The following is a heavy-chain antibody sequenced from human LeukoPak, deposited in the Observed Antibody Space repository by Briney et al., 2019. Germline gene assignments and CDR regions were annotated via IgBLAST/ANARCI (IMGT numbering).Heavy chain of an antibody. J-gene: IGHJ2*01. CDR1: GFTFSSYG. D-gene: IGHD3-10*01. V-gene: IGHV3-30*18. CDR3: AKGTYYYGSTESTGSWYFDL. CDR2: ISYDGSNK. Sequence: GMSLRLSCAASGFTFSSYGMHWVRQAPGKGLEGVAVISYDGSNKYYADSVRGRFTISRDNSKNTLYLQMNSLRAEDTAVYYCAKGTYYYGSTESTGSWYFDLWGRGTLVTVSS.